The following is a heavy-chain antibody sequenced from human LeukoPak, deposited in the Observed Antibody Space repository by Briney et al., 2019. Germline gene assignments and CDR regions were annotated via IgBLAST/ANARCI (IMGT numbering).Heavy chain of an antibody. D-gene: IGHD1-26*01. Sequence: SETLSLTCTVSGGSISSSSYYWGWIRQPPGKGLEWIGSIYHSGSTYYNPSLKSRVTISVDTSKNQFSLKLSSVTAADTAVYYCARDQATIILGYFDYWGQGTLVTVSS. CDR1: GGSISSSSYY. V-gene: IGHV4-39*07. CDR3: ARDQATIILGYFDY. CDR2: IYHSGST. J-gene: IGHJ4*02.